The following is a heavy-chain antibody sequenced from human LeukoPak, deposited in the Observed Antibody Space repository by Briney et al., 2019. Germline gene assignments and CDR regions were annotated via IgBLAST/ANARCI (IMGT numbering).Heavy chain of an antibody. CDR3: ARAGLVDTAMAFDY. D-gene: IGHD5-18*01. CDR2: IYHSGST. CDR1: GCSISSGGYS. V-gene: IGHV4-30-2*01. J-gene: IGHJ4*02. Sequence: SGTLSLTCAVSGCSISSGGYSWSWIRQPPGKGLEWIGYIYHSGSTYYNPSLKSRVTISVDRSKNQFSLELSSVTAADTAVYYCARAGLVDTAMAFDYWGQGTLVTVSS.